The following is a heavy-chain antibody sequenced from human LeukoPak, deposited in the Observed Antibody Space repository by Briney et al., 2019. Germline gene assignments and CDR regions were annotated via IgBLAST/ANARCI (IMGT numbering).Heavy chain of an antibody. CDR3: AAGSGYSYGYFPYYYGMDV. J-gene: IGHJ6*02. D-gene: IGHD5-18*01. CDR2: IVVGSGHT. Sequence: PPASVKVSCKASGFTFTSSAMQWVRQARGQRLEWIGWIVVGSGHTNYAQKFQERVTITRDMSTSTAYMELSSLRSEDTAVYYCAAGSGYSYGYFPYYYGMDVWGQGTTVTVSS. V-gene: IGHV1-58*02. CDR1: GFTFTSSA.